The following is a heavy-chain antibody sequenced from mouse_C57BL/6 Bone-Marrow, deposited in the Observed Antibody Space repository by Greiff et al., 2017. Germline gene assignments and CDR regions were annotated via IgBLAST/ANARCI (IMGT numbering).Heavy chain of an antibody. Sequence: EVKVVESGGGLVQPKGSLKLSCAASGFSFNTYAMNWVRQAPGKGLEWVARIRSKSNNYATYYADSVKDRFTISRDDSESMLYLQMNNLKTEDTAMYYCVRGHGAMDYWGQGTSVTVSS. V-gene: IGHV10-1*01. CDR1: GFSFNTYA. J-gene: IGHJ4*01. CDR3: VRGHGAMDY. CDR2: IRSKSNNYAT.